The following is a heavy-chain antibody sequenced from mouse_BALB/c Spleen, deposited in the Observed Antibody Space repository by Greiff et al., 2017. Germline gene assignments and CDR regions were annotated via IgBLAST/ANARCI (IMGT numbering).Heavy chain of an antibody. D-gene: IGHD2-10*01. CDR2: INPGSGGT. V-gene: IGHV1-54*01. CDR3: ARSGALLTVLAY. J-gene: IGHJ3*01. CDR1: GYAFTNYL. Sequence: QVQLQQSGAELVRPGTSVKVSCKASGYAFTNYLIEWVKQRPGQGLEWIGVINPGSGGTNYNEKFKGKATLTADKSSSTAYMQLSSLTSDDSAVYFCARSGALLTVLAYWGQGTLVTVSA.